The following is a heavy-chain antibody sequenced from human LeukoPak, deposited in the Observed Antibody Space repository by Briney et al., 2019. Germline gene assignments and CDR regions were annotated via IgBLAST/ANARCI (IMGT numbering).Heavy chain of an antibody. CDR1: GGSISSGGYY. CDR2: IYYSGST. Sequence: SETLSLTCTVSGGSISSGGYYWSWIRQHPGKGLEWIGYIYYSGSTYYNPSLKSRVTISVDTSKNQFSLKLSSVTAADTAVYYCARGADSSGYYSIFYFDYWGQGTLVTVSS. CDR3: ARGADSSGYYSIFYFDY. D-gene: IGHD3-22*01. V-gene: IGHV4-31*03. J-gene: IGHJ4*02.